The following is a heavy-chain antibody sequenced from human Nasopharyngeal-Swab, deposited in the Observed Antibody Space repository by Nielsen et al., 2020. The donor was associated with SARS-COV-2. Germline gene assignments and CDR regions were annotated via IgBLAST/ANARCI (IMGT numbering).Heavy chain of an antibody. J-gene: IGHJ5*01. V-gene: IGHV3-66*01. CDR1: GFTVSRKY. CDR3: ATSDWYSFVDS. D-gene: IGHD6-19*01. CDR2: FYRGGST. Sequence: GESLKISCAASGFTVSRKYVTWVRQAPGKGLEWVSVFYRGGSTYYAESVKGRFTISRDISKNTLDLQMNSLRVEDTAVYYCATSDWYSFVDSWGQGTLVTVSS.